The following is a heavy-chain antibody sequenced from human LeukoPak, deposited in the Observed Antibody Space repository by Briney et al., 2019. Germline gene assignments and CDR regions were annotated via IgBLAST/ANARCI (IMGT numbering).Heavy chain of an antibody. CDR2: ICSSSSTI. Sequence: GGSLTLSCAASGFTFSSYSMNWLRQAPGKGLEWVSYICSSSSTIYYAGSVKGRFTISRDNAKNSLYLQMNSLRAEDTAVYYCARVPHDDFWSGDYYYYYYMDVWGKGTTVTVSS. CDR3: ARVPHDDFWSGDYYYYYYMDV. CDR1: GFTFSSYS. J-gene: IGHJ6*03. D-gene: IGHD3-3*01. V-gene: IGHV3-48*01.